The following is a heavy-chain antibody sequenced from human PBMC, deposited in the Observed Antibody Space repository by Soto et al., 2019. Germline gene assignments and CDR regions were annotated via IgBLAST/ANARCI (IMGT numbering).Heavy chain of an antibody. Sequence: GGSLRLSCAASGFTVGSNYMSWFRQAPGKGLEWVSVIYSGGSTYYADSVKGRFTISRHNSKNTLYLQMNSLRAEDTAVYYCARDYVDTAMVKGYYYMDVWGKGTTVTVSS. CDR1: GFTVGSNY. V-gene: IGHV3-53*04. D-gene: IGHD5-18*01. CDR2: IYSGGST. J-gene: IGHJ6*03. CDR3: ARDYVDTAMVKGYYYMDV.